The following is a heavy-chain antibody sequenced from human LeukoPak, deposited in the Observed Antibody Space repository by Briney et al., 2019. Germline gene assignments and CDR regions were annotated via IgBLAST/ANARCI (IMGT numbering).Heavy chain of an antibody. CDR1: GFTFSDYY. V-gene: IGHV3-11*04. D-gene: IGHD4-17*01. Sequence: GSLRLSCAASGFTFSDYYMSWIRQAPGKGLEWVSHISSSGSTIYYADSVKGRFTISRDNAKNSLYLQMNSLRAEDTAVYYCARGSYYGDYFRSNWFDPWGQGTLVTVSS. CDR2: ISSSGSTI. CDR3: ARGSYYGDYFRSNWFDP. J-gene: IGHJ5*02.